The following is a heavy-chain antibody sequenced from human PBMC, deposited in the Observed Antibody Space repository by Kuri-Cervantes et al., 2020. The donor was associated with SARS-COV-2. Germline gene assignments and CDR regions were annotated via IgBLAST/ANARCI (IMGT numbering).Heavy chain of an antibody. CDR1: GGSISSYY. J-gene: IGHJ4*02. CDR3: ARVIAAAGREGY. V-gene: IGHV4-59*12. Sequence: GSLRLSCTVSGGSISSYYWSWIRQPPGKGLEWIGYIYYSGSTNYNPSLKSRVTISVDTSKNQFSLKLSSVTAADTAVYYRARVIAAAGREGYWGQGTLVTVSS. D-gene: IGHD6-13*01. CDR2: IYYSGST.